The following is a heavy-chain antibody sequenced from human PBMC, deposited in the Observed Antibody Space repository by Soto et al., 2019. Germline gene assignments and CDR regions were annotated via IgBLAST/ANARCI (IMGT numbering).Heavy chain of an antibody. Sequence: SETLSLTCTVSGGSISSSSYYWGWIRQPPGKGLEWIGSIYYSGSTYYNPSLKSRVTISVDTSKNQFSLKLSSVTAADTAVYYCARNKVRDIVVVPAHPQRLYYYYGMDVWGQGTTVTVSS. CDR2: IYYSGST. J-gene: IGHJ6*02. CDR1: GGSISSSSYY. D-gene: IGHD2-2*01. CDR3: ARNKVRDIVVVPAHPQRLYYYYGMDV. V-gene: IGHV4-39*01.